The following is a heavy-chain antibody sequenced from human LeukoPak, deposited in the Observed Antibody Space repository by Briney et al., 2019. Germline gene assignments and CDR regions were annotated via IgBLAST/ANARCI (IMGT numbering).Heavy chain of an antibody. Sequence: PGGSLRLSCAASGFTFSSYAMHWVRQAPGEGLEWVAVISYDGSNKYYADSVKGRFTISRDNSKNTLYLQMNSLRAEDTAVYYCARDQLLRYFDWSHGEIDYWGQGTLVTVSS. CDR1: GFTFSSYA. V-gene: IGHV3-30-3*01. D-gene: IGHD3-9*01. CDR3: ARDQLLRYFDWSHGEIDY. J-gene: IGHJ4*02. CDR2: ISYDGSNK.